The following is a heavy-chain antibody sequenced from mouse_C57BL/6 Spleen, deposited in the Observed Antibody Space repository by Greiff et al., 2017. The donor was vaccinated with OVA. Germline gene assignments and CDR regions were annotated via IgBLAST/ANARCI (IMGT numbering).Heavy chain of an antibody. V-gene: IGHV6-3*01. Sequence: EVKVEESGGGLVQPGGSMKLSCVASGFTFSNYWMNWVRQSPEKGLEWVAQIRLKSDNYATHYAESVKGRFTISRDDSKSSVYLQMNNLRAEDTGIYYCTTGTDFDCWGQGTTLTVSS. CDR2: IRLKSDNYAT. CDR1: GFTFSNYW. J-gene: IGHJ2*01. D-gene: IGHD4-1*01. CDR3: TTGTDFDC.